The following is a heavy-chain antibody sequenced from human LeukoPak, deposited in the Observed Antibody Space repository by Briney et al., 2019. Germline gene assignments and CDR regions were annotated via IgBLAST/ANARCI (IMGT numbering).Heavy chain of an antibody. CDR1: GFTVSSNY. Sequence: EGSLRLSCAASGFTVSSNYMSWVRQAPGKGLEWVSVIYSGGSTYYADSVKGRFTISRDNSKNTLYLQMNSLRAEDTAVYYCAREGGYYYDSSGYYYWGQGTLVTVSS. J-gene: IGHJ4*02. CDR2: IYSGGST. D-gene: IGHD3-22*01. CDR3: AREGGYYYDSSGYYY. V-gene: IGHV3-66*01.